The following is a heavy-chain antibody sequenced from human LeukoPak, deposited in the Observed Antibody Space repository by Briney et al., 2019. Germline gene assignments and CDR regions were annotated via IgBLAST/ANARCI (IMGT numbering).Heavy chain of an antibody. D-gene: IGHD2-2*01. CDR1: GFSFSSYG. J-gene: IGHJ4*02. CDR3: AKGRGSTSRYGDYFDY. Sequence: GGSRRLSCAASGFSFSSYGMHWVRQAPGKGLEWVAFIRYDGSNKYYADSVKGRFTISRDNSKNTLYLQMNSLRAEDTAVYYCAKGRGSTSRYGDYFDYWGQGTLVTVSS. V-gene: IGHV3-30*02. CDR2: IRYDGSNK.